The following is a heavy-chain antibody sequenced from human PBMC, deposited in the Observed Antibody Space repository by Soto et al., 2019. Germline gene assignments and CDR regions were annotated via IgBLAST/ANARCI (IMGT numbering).Heavy chain of an antibody. J-gene: IGHJ5*02. V-gene: IGHV3-11*01. Sequence: GGSLRLSCAASGFTFSDYYMSWIRQAPGKGLEWVSYISSSGSTIYYADSVKGRFTISRDNAKNSLYLQMNSLRAEDTAVYYCARSIAVAGPNWFDPWGQGTLVTVSS. D-gene: IGHD6-19*01. CDR2: ISSSGSTI. CDR1: GFTFSDYY. CDR3: ARSIAVAGPNWFDP.